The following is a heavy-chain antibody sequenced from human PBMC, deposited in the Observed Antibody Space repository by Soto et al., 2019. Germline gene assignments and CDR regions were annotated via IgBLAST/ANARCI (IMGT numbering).Heavy chain of an antibody. Sequence: PSETLSLTWILSGASVNDGNYNCKWISHPPAKGLEYIAYIPPSLIPNYNPSPKSGVTISVDTSKNEFSLKLNSVTAADTAVYYWERRLPMGALPPHFHCRGQATQVTVS. CDR1: GASVNDGNYN. V-gene: IGHV4-61*01. J-gene: IGHJ1*01. D-gene: IGHD3-10*01. CDR3: ERRLPMGALPPHFHC. CDR2: IPPSLIP.